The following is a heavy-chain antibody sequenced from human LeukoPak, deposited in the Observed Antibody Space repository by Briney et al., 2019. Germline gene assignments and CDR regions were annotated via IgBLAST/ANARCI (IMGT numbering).Heavy chain of an antibody. V-gene: IGHV3-23*01. J-gene: IGHJ4*02. CDR1: EFDFSSHA. Sequence: GGSLRLSCAASEFDFSSHAMTWVRQAPGKGLERVSAISISGSKTYYADSVKGRFTISRGNSKNTLYLQMNSLRAEDTAVYYCANEIRPNDYWGQGTQVTVSS. D-gene: IGHD4-17*01. CDR2: ISISGSKT. CDR3: ANEIRPNDY.